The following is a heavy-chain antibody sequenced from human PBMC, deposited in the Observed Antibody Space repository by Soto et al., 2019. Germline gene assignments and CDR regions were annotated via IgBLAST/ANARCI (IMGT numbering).Heavy chain of an antibody. Sequence: PSETLSLTCTVSGGSISSYYWSWIRQPAGKGLEWIGRIYTSGSTNYNPSLKSRVTMSVDTSKNQFSLKLSSVTAADTAVYYCARDSHVYSSSSGAKYYFDYWGQGTLVTVSS. D-gene: IGHD6-6*01. V-gene: IGHV4-4*07. CDR3: ARDSHVYSSSSGAKYYFDY. CDR1: GGSISSYY. CDR2: IYTSGST. J-gene: IGHJ4*02.